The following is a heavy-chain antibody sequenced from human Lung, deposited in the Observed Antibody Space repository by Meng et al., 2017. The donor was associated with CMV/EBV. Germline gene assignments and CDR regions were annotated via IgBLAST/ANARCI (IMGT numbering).Heavy chain of an antibody. V-gene: IGHV3-7*01. CDR3: VRGRGLDA. J-gene: IGHJ6*02. D-gene: IGHD6-25*01. CDR2: IKEDGSER. Sequence: GESXKISCAASGFSLSAYWMTWVRQAPGQGLEWVANIKEDGSERDYVDSVEGRFTISRDNSRNSLFLEMNSLRVGDTAVYYCVRGRGLDAWGQGTTVTASS. CDR1: GFSLSAYW.